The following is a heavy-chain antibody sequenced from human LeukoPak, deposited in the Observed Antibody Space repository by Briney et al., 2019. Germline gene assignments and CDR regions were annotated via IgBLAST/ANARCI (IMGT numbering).Heavy chain of an antibody. V-gene: IGHV4-59*01. J-gene: IGHJ4*02. Sequence: SETLSLTCTVSGGSISSYYWSWIRQPPGKGLEWIGYIYYRGSTNYNPSLKSRVTISVDTSKNQFSLKLSSVTAADTAVYYCARDNYGGFDYWGQGILVTVSS. CDR2: IYYRGST. D-gene: IGHD4-23*01. CDR1: GGSISSYY. CDR3: ARDNYGGFDY.